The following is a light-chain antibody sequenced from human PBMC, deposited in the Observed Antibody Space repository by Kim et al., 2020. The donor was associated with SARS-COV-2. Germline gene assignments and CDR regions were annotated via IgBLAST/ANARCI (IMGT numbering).Light chain of an antibody. J-gene: IGKJ4*01. CDR1: IGRS. CDR3: QQHNAYPPT. Sequence: IGRSLAWYQQKPGKAPSLLIYDASTLQRGVPSGFSGSASGTEFTLTISSLQPEDFATYYCQQHNAYPPTFGGGTKLEI. CDR2: DAS. V-gene: IGKV1-9*01.